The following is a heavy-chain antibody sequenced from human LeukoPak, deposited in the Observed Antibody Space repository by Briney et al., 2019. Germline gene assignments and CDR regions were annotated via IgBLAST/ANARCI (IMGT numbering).Heavy chain of an antibody. D-gene: IGHD5-18*01. CDR2: IRSKAYGGTT. V-gene: IGHV3-49*03. CDR3: TRAEVTDSYYFDY. Sequence: GGSLRLSCTASGFTFGDYAMSWFRQAPGKGLEWVGFIRSKAYGGTTEYAASVKGRFTISRDDSKSIAYLQMNSLKTEDTAAYYCTRAEVTDSYYFDYWGQGTLVTVSS. J-gene: IGHJ4*02. CDR1: GFTFGDYA.